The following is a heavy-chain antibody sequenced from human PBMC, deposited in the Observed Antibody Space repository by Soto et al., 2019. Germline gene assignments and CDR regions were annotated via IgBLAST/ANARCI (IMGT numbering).Heavy chain of an antibody. CDR3: ARGSFNILTGYYVGY. D-gene: IGHD3-9*01. Sequence: SETLSLTCTVSGGSISSYYWSWIRPAPGKGLEWIGYIYYSGTTNYNPSLKSRVTISVDTSRKQFSLKLSSVTAADTAVYYCARGSFNILTGYYVGYWGQGTLVTVSS. J-gene: IGHJ4*02. CDR2: IYYSGTT. V-gene: IGHV4-59*01. CDR1: GGSISSYY.